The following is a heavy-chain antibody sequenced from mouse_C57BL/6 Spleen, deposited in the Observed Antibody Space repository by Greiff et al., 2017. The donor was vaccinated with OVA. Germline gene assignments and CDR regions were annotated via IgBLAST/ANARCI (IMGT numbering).Heavy chain of an antibody. CDR2: IYPGDGDT. CDR1: GYAFSSYW. V-gene: IGHV1-80*01. Sequence: QVQLQQSGAELVKPGASVKISCKASGYAFSSYWMNWVKQRPGKGLEWIGQIYPGDGDTNYNGKFKGKATLTAAKSSSTAYMQLSSLTSEDSAVYFCARAPLRSRAMDYWGQGTSVTVSS. D-gene: IGHD1-1*01. CDR3: ARAPLRSRAMDY. J-gene: IGHJ4*01.